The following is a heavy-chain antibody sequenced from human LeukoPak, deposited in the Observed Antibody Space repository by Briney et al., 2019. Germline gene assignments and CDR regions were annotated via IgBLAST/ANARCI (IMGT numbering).Heavy chain of an antibody. CDR1: GFTVSSYY. CDR3: ARGIDY. CDR2: IYTGGGR. Sequence: GGSLRLSCAASGFTVSSYYMNWVRQAPGKELEWVSVIYTGGGRYYADSVRGRFTISRDTSKNMVFLQMNSPRVEDTAVYYCARGIDYWGRGTLVTVSS. V-gene: IGHV3-53*01. J-gene: IGHJ4*02.